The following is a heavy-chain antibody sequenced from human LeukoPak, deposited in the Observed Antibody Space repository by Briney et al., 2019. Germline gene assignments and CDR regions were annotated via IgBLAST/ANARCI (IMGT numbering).Heavy chain of an antibody. V-gene: IGHV1-69*01. J-gene: IGHJ4*02. D-gene: IGHD3-22*01. Sequence: SVKVSCKASGGTFSSYAISWVRQAPGQGLEWMGGIIPIFGTANYAQKFQGRVTITADESTSTAYMELSSLRSEDTAVYYCARSVTMIVEWGIMNYWGQGTLVTDSS. CDR1: GGTFSSYA. CDR3: ARSVTMIVEWGIMNY. CDR2: IIPIFGTA.